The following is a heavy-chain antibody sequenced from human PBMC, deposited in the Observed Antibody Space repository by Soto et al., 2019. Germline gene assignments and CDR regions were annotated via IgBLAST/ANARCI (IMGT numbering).Heavy chain of an antibody. J-gene: IGHJ4*02. CDR2: IYYSGST. CDR1: GGSISNYY. V-gene: IGHV4-59*01. Sequence: SETLSLTCTFSGGSISNYYWSWIRQPPGKGLEWIGYIYYSGSTNYNPSLKSRVTISVDTSKNQFSLKLNSVTAADTAVYYCARRGCSSAGCPYYFDYWGQGTLVTVSS. D-gene: IGHD2-2*01. CDR3: ARRGCSSAGCPYYFDY.